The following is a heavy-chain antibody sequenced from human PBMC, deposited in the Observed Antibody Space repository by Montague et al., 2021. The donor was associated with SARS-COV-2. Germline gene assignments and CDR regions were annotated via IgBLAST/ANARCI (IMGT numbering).Heavy chain of an antibody. CDR2: TYYTSRWHN. V-gene: IGHV6-1*01. J-gene: IGHJ4*01. CDR1: GDSVSRNGVA. Sequence: CAISGDSVSRNGVAWTWIRRSPSRGLEYLGRTYYTSRWHNDQAPSVKGRLTVNPDTSKNQFSLHLNSVTPEDTAVYYCARDGDGWEVAFDFWSQGTLVTVSS. CDR3: ARDGDGWEVAFDF. D-gene: IGHD1-26*01.